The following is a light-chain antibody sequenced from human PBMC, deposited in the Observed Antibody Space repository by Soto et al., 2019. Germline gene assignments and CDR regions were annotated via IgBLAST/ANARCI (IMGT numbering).Light chain of an antibody. CDR2: DAS. Sequence: EIVLTQSPGTLSLSPGERATLSCRASQSVSNRYLAWYQQKPGQAPRLLIYDASSRATGIPDRFSGSGSGTDFTLTISTLEPEDVAEYYCQQYGASPRYTFGQGTKLEIK. J-gene: IGKJ2*01. V-gene: IGKV3-20*01. CDR3: QQYGASPRYT. CDR1: QSVSNRY.